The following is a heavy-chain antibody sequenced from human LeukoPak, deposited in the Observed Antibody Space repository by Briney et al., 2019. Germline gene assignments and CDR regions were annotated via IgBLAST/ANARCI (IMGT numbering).Heavy chain of an antibody. V-gene: IGHV1-2*02. Sequence: GASVKVSCKASGYTFTGYYMHWVRQAPGQGLEWMGWINPNSGVTNYAQKFQGRVTMTRDTSISTAYMELSRLRSDDTAVYYCASYYYDSSGYYYLYFQHWGQGTLVTVSS. J-gene: IGHJ1*01. CDR1: GYTFTGYY. CDR3: ASYYYDSSGYYYLYFQH. CDR2: INPNSGVT. D-gene: IGHD3-22*01.